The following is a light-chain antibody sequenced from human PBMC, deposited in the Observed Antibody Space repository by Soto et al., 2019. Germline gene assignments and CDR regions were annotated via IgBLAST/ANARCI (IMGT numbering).Light chain of an antibody. V-gene: IGKV1-9*01. J-gene: IGKJ1*01. CDR2: AAS. CDR1: QGISNF. CDR3: QNYNSYSEE. Sequence: DIQMTHSPSTLSASVLYIVTITFRASQGISNFLAWYQQKPGKAPELLIYAASTLQSGVPSRFSGSGSGTEFTLTISSLQPDDFATYYCQNYNSYSEEFGQGTKVDIK.